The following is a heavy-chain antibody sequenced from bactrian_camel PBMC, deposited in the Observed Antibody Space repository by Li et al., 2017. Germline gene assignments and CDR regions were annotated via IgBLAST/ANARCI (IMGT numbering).Heavy chain of an antibody. J-gene: IGHJ4*01. CDR1: GFTFSKYA. CDR2: IYTDGSGP. D-gene: IGHD1*01. CDR3: AADSRWVCYTASWSEYHY. Sequence: HVQLVESGGGLVQPGGSLRLSCAASGFTFSKYAMSWVRQAPGKGLERVSSIYTDGSGPYYAEFVKGRLTMSSDNAKNTVYLQMNSLKPEDTAMYCCAADSRWVCYTASWSEYHYWGQGTQVTVS. V-gene: IGHV3S7*01.